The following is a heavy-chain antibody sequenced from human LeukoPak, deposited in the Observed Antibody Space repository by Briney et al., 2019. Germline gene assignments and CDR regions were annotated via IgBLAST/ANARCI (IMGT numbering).Heavy chain of an antibody. CDR1: GYTFTSNY. V-gene: IGHV1-46*01. Sequence: ASVKVSCKAFGYTFTSNYMHWVRQAPGQGPEWMGVISPSGGSTTYAQKFQGRVTPTRDMSTSTAYMELRSLRSDDTAVYYCARARGSKDDYWGRGTLVTVSS. D-gene: IGHD3-10*01. J-gene: IGHJ4*02. CDR3: ARARGSKDDY. CDR2: ISPSGGST.